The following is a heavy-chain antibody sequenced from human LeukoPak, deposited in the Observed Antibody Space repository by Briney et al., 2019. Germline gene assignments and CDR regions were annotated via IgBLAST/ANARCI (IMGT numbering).Heavy chain of an antibody. Sequence: SGGSLRLSCAASGFSLSSQWMSWVRQAPGKGLEWVSYISSSGSTIYYADSVKGRFTISRDNAKNSLYLQMNSLRAEDTAVYYCARALGVAGTFDYWGQGTLVTVSS. CDR1: GFSLSSQW. CDR2: ISSSGSTI. D-gene: IGHD6-19*01. V-gene: IGHV3-11*01. J-gene: IGHJ4*02. CDR3: ARALGVAGTFDY.